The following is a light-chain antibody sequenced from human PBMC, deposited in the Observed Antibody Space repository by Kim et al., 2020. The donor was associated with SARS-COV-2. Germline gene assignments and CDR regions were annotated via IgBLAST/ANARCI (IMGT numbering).Light chain of an antibody. V-gene: IGLV3-19*01. CDR3: HSRVSFAKEYV. J-gene: IGLJ1*01. CDR1: SLRNSY. Sequence: AWGKTVNIKCQGGSLRNSYASVYQQKPGQAPQLVVHEKNDRPAGIPARFSGSSSGNTASLTITGAQAEDEADYYLHSRVSFAKEYVFGPGTKVTVL. CDR2: EKN.